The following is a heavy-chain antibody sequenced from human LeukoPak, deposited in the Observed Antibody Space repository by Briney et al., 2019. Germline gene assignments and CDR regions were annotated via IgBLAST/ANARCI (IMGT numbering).Heavy chain of an antibody. J-gene: IGHJ4*02. CDR2: INSDGSST. CDR1: GFTFSSYW. V-gene: IGHV3-74*01. D-gene: IGHD6-6*01. Sequence: KPGGTLRLSCAASGFTFSSYWMHWVRHAPGKGLVWVSRINSDGSSTSYADSVRGRFSISRDNAKNTLYLQMNSLRAEDTAVYYCARGLSGYASSLGYWGQGTLVTVSA. CDR3: ARGLSGYASSLGY.